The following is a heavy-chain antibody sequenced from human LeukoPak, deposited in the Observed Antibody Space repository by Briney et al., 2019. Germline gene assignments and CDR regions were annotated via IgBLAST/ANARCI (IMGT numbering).Heavy chain of an antibody. V-gene: IGHV3-23*01. CDR1: GFTFSSYA. Sequence: GGSLRLSCAASGFTFSSYAMSWVRQAPGKGLEWVSAISGSGGSTYYADSVKGRFTISRDNSKNTLYLQMNSPRAEDTAVYYCAKITDFWGAQALYYYMDVWGKGTTVTVSS. J-gene: IGHJ6*03. CDR3: AKITDFWGAQALYYYMDV. D-gene: IGHD3-3*01. CDR2: ISGSGGST.